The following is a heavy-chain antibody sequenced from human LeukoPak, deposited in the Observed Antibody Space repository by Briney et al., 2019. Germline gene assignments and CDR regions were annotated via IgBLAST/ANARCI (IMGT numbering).Heavy chain of an antibody. CDR2: IFYSGST. Sequence: SETLSLTCSGSGGSINSAHFYWNWIRQPPGKGLEWVGYIFYSGSTYYNPSLKSRVTISLDASKNQSSLSLSSATAADTAVYYCARGIYSYHFDYWGQGILVTVSS. V-gene: IGHV4-30-4*08. D-gene: IGHD5-18*01. J-gene: IGHJ4*02. CDR1: GGSINSAHFY. CDR3: ARGIYSYHFDY.